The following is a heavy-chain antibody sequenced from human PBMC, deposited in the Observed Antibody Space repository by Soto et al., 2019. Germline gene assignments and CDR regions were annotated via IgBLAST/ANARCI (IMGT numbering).Heavy chain of an antibody. CDR1: GYTFTSYA. Sequence: QVQLVQSGAEVKKPGASVKVSCKASGYTFTSYAMHWVRQAPGQRLEWMGWINAGNGNAKYSQKFQGRVTITRDTSASTAYMELSSLRSEDTAVYYCARVSSSGWYTLAYWGQGTLVTVSS. V-gene: IGHV1-3*01. CDR2: INAGNGNA. D-gene: IGHD6-19*01. CDR3: ARVSSSGWYTLAY. J-gene: IGHJ4*02.